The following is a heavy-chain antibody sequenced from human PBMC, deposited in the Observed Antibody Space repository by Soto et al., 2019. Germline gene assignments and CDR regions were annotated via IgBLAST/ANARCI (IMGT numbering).Heavy chain of an antibody. CDR3: AKGHGYGFDY. CDR1: GFTFSSYA. Sequence: LRLSCAVAGFTFSSYAMNWVRQAPGKGLEWVSGISGSGGSTYHADSVKGRLTISRDNSKNTLYLQMNSLRAEDTAVYYCAKGHGYGFDYWGQGTLVTVSS. CDR2: ISGSGGST. V-gene: IGHV3-23*01. J-gene: IGHJ4*02. D-gene: IGHD5-18*01.